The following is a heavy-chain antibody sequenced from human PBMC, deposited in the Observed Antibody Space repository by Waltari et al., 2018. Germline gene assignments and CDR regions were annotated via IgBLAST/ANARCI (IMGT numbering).Heavy chain of an antibody. CDR2: ISPSGDTT. CDR3: ATGSAYYYDT. Sequence: EVQLVESGGGLVQPGGSLRLSCSAFGSVVRNWGMHWVRQAPGEGLELVSAISPSGDTTDYADSVKGRFTISRDNSKNTIYLQMDSLRLEDMAVYYCATGSAYYYDTWGQGILVTVSS. V-gene: IGHV3-64*07. J-gene: IGHJ5*02. CDR1: GSVVRNWG. D-gene: IGHD3-22*01.